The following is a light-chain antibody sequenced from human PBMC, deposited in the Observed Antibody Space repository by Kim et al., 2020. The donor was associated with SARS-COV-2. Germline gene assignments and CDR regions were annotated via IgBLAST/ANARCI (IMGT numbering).Light chain of an antibody. CDR2: DAS. CDR3: QQYGDLPLT. Sequence: YPGERATLSCRASQSVRSSFLAWYQQKPGQAPRLLIYDASSRASGIADRFSGRGSGTDFTLTISRLQPEDSAVYYCQQYGDLPLTFGGGTKV. J-gene: IGKJ4*01. V-gene: IGKV3-20*01. CDR1: QSVRSSF.